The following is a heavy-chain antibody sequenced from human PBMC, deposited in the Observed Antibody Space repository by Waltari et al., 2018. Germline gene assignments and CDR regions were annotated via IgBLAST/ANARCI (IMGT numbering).Heavy chain of an antibody. Sequence: EVQLLESGGGLVQPGGSLRLSCAASGFTFSSYAMSWVRQAPGKGLEWVSDISGSGGSTYYADSVKGRFTISRDNSKNTLYLQMNSLRAEDTAVYYCAKDLPPSTVTIQFYFDYWGQGTLVTVSS. CDR1: GFTFSSYA. V-gene: IGHV3-23*01. CDR3: AKDLPPSTVTIQFYFDY. CDR2: ISGSGGST. D-gene: IGHD4-17*01. J-gene: IGHJ4*02.